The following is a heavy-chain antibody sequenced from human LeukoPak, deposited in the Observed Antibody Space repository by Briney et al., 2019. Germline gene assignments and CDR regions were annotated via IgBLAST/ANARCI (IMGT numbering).Heavy chain of an antibody. CDR3: ARDGDYYDSSGFDP. CDR1: GGSISSGGYY. V-gene: IGHV4-31*03. J-gene: IGHJ5*02. Sequence: SETLSLTCTVSGGSISSGGYYWSWIRQHPGKGLEWIGYIYYSGSTYYNPSLKSRVTISVDTSKNQFSLKLSSVTAADTAVYYCARDGDYYDSSGFDPWGQGTLVTVSS. CDR2: IYYSGST. D-gene: IGHD3-22*01.